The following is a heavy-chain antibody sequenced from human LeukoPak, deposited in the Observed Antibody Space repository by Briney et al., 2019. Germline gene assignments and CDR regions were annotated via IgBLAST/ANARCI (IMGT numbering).Heavy chain of an antibody. V-gene: IGHV3-21*01. D-gene: IGHD4-23*01. CDR1: GFTFSNYN. Sequence: GGSLRLSCAASGFTFSNYNMNWVRQTPGKGLEWVSSITRGSIYTFYADSVKGRFTISRDNAKNSLYLQMNSLRAEDTAVYYCARFSVVTPAGTGSDYWGQGTLVTVSS. J-gene: IGHJ4*02. CDR2: ITRGSIYT. CDR3: ARFSVVTPAGTGSDY.